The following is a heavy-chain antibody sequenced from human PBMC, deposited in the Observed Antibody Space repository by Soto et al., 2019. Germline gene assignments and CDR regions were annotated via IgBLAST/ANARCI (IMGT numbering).Heavy chain of an antibody. CDR3: ARHDDHRSPPLGFHI. CDR1: GGSVSSDKYL. D-gene: IGHD3-10*01. CDR2: IRYGGPTSGTT. V-gene: IGHV4-39*01. J-gene: IGHJ3*02. Sequence: QVQLQESGPRLVKPSETLTLKCTVSGGSVSSDKYLWGWIRQPPGKGLVWVAFIRYGGPTSGTTIYNPSLGGRITISLYTSADQVSLRLTSVTATDTAVYYCARHDDHRSPPLGFHIWGQGTLVTVSS.